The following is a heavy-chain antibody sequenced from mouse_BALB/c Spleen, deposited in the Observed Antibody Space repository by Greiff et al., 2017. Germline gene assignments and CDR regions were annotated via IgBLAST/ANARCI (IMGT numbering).Heavy chain of an antibody. D-gene: IGHD1-1*01. CDR1: GFSLTSYG. CDR3: AISSYEYYFDY. J-gene: IGHJ2*01. V-gene: IGHV2-2*02. Sequence: QVQLQQSGPGLVQPSQSLSITCTVSGFSLTSYGVHWVRQSPGKGLEWLGVIWSGGSTDYNAAFISRLSISKDNSKSQVFFKMNSLQANDTAIYYCAISSYEYYFDYWGQGTTRTVSS. CDR2: IWSGGST.